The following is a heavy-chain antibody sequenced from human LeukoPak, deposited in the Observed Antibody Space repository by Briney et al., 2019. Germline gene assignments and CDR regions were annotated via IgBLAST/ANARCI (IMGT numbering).Heavy chain of an antibody. V-gene: IGHV4-59*12. CDR3: ARVVVVVARFDY. Sequence: SETLSLTCTVSGGSISSYYWSWIRQPPGKGLEWIGYIYYSGSTNYNPSLKSRVTISVDTSKNQFSLKLSSVTAADTAVYYCARVVVVVARFDYWGQGTLVTVSS. J-gene: IGHJ4*02. CDR1: GGSISSYY. D-gene: IGHD2-15*01. CDR2: IYYSGST.